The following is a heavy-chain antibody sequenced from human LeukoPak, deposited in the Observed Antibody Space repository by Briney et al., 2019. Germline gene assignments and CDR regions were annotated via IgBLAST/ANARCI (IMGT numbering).Heavy chain of an antibody. CDR2: INPNSGGT. J-gene: IGHJ4*02. CDR3: ARGWQWLVLREYYFDY. D-gene: IGHD6-19*01. CDR1: GYTFTGYY. V-gene: IGHV1-2*02. Sequence: GASVKVSCKASGYTFTGYYMHWVRQAPGQGLEWMGWINPNSGGTNYAQKFQGRVTMTRDTSISTAYMELSRLRSDDTAVYYCARGWQWLVLREYYFDYWGQGTLVTVSS.